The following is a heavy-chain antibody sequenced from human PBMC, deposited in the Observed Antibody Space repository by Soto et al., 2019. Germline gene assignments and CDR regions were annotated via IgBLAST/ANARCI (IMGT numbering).Heavy chain of an antibody. Sequence: QITLKESGPTLVKPTQTLTLTCTFSGFSLSTSRVGVGWIRQPPGKALEWLALIYWDDDKRYSPSLKTRLTTXKXTXXNQVVLTMTNTDPLDTATYYCAHTSGGGNSACFDYWGQGTLVTVSS. V-gene: IGHV2-5*02. CDR3: AHTSGGGNSACFDY. CDR1: GFSLSTSRVG. J-gene: IGHJ4*02. CDR2: IYWDDDK. D-gene: IGHD2-21*02.